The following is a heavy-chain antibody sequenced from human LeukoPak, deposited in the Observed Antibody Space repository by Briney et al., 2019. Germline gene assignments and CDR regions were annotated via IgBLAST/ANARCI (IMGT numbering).Heavy chain of an antibody. CDR1: GYTFTGYY. CDR3: ARVPTEVAAADY. V-gene: IGHV1-2*02. CDR2: INPNSGGT. D-gene: IGHD6-13*01. Sequence: GASVNVSCKASGYTFTGYYIHWVRQAPGQGLEWMGWINPNSGGTNYAQKFQGRVTMTRDTSISKAYMELRRLRSDDTAVYYCARVPTEVAAADYWGQGTLVTVSS. J-gene: IGHJ4*02.